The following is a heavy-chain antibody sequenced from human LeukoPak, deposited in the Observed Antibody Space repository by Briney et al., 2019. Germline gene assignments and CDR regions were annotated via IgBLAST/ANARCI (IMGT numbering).Heavy chain of an antibody. CDR2: ISWDGGST. J-gene: IGHJ6*03. D-gene: IGHD3-3*01. CDR3: AKDGLLGVVTPYYYYYMDV. CDR1: GFTFDDYA. Sequence: GGSLRLSCAASGFTFDDYAMHWVRQAPGKGLEWVSLISWDGGSTYYADSVKGRFTISRDNSKNSLYLQMNSLRAEDTALYYCAKDGLLGVVTPYYYYYMDVWGKGTTVTVSS. V-gene: IGHV3-43D*04.